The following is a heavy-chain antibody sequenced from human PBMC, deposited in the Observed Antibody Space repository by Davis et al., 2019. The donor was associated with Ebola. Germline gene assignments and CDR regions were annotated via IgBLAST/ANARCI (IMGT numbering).Heavy chain of an antibody. D-gene: IGHD3-10*01. V-gene: IGHV3-30*04. CDR2: ISDDGRNK. Sequence: PGGSLRLSCAASRFTFSSYAMHLVRQAPGKGPDWVAVISDDGRNKYYADSVKGRFTISRDNSKNTLYLQMNSLRAEDTAVYYCARDHRRYYYGSGSYYRGYGMDVWGQGTTVTVSS. J-gene: IGHJ6*02. CDR1: RFTFSSYA. CDR3: ARDHRRYYYGSGSYYRGYGMDV.